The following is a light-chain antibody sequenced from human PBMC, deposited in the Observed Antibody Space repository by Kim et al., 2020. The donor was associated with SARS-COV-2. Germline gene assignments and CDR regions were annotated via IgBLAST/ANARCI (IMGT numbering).Light chain of an antibody. CDR1: GASIDSNS. Sequence: TLTISFTRNGASIDSNSVQWFQQRPGGPPAIVMYETNRRPSGVPDRFSGSIDSSSNSASLTISGLKTEDEADYYCQSYYDSEYHWVFGGGTQLTVL. J-gene: IGLJ2*01. V-gene: IGLV6-57*01. CDR2: ETN. CDR3: QSYYDSEYHWV.